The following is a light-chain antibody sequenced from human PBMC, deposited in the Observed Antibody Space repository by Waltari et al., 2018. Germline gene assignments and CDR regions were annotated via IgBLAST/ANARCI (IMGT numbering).Light chain of an antibody. CDR1: QNIRSY. CDR3: QQSYTFPRT. CDR2: GAS. J-gene: IGKJ1*01. V-gene: IGKV1-39*01. Sequence: DIQMTQSPSSLSAYVGDRVTISCRASQNIRSYLNWYQKKSGKAPKLLIHGASNLQGGGPSRFGGSGFGRDFTLTISSLQPEDFATYYCQQSYTFPRTFGPGTQVEIK.